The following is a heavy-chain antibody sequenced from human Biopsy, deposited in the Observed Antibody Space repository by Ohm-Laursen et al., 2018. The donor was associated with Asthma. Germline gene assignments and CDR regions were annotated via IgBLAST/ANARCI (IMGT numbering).Heavy chain of an antibody. CDR1: GGTFNTYV. CDR3: ARKAGSCISRTCYSLVF. Sequence: SSVKVSCKSLGGTFNTYVIGWVRQAPGQGLEWMGGINSVFGTTTYPQKFQDRVTITADDSTSAVYMELSSLRSEDTAVYYCARKAGSCISRTCYSLVFWGQGTLVTVSS. CDR2: INSVFGTT. V-gene: IGHV1-69*01. J-gene: IGHJ4*02. D-gene: IGHD2-2*01.